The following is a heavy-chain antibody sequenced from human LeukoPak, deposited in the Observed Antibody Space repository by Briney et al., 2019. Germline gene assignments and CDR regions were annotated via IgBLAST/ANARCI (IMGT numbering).Heavy chain of an antibody. V-gene: IGHV4-61*02. D-gene: IGHD2-2*01. CDR1: GGSISSSSYY. CDR2: IYTSGST. CDR3: ARETFVVVPAALGY. Sequence: SQTLSLTCTVSGGSISSSSYYWSWIRQPAGKGLEWIGRIYTSGSTNYNPSLKSRVTISVDTSKNQFSLKLSSVTAADTAVYYCARETFVVVPAALGYWGQGTLVTVSS. J-gene: IGHJ4*02.